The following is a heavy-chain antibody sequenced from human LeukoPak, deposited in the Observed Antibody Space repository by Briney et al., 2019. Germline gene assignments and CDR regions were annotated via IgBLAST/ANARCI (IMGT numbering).Heavy chain of an antibody. CDR3: ATSTTVTTLLGY. J-gene: IGHJ4*02. D-gene: IGHD4-17*01. CDR1: GYTFTGYF. CDR2: INPNSGGT. Sequence: ASVKVSCKASGYTFTGYFRHWVRQAPSQGLAWMGWINPNSGGTNYAQKFQGRVTMTRDTSISTAYMELSRLRSDDTAVYYCATSTTVTTLLGYWGQGTLVTVSS. V-gene: IGHV1-2*02.